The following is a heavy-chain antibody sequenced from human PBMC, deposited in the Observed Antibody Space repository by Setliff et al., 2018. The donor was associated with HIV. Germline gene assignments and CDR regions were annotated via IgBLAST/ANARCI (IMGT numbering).Heavy chain of an antibody. Sequence: PSETLSLTCAVYGGSVSGHYWGWFRQPPGKGLEWIGIIFPGGATNYNPSLTSRVTISVDTSKNHLFLKLTSVTTADTAVYFCAKSSPSIGYITDCWGQGAPVTVS. J-gene: IGHJ4*02. CDR3: AKSSPSIGYITDC. V-gene: IGHV4-34*12. CDR1: GGSVSGHY. CDR2: IFPGGAT. D-gene: IGHD5-12*01.